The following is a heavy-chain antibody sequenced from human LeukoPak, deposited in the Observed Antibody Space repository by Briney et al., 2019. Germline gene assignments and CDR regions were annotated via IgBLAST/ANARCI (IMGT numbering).Heavy chain of an antibody. D-gene: IGHD4-23*01. J-gene: IGHJ4*02. CDR3: ARGPEYGGTIDY. CDR1: GYTFIGHY. V-gene: IGHV1-2*02. Sequence: ASVKVCCKASGYTFIGHYIHWVRQAPGQGLEWMGWINPNSDATKYSQKFQGRITMTRDTSISTTYMDLTRLTSDDTAVYYCARGPEYGGTIDYWGQGTLVTVSS. CDR2: INPNSDAT.